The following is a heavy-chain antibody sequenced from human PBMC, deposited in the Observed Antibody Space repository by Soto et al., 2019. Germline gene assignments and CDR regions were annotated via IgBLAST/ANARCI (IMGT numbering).Heavy chain of an antibody. V-gene: IGHV1-18*01. Sequence: GASVKVSCKAPGYTFTSYGISWVRQAPGQGLEWMGWISAYNGNTNYAQKLQGRVTMTTDTSTSTAYMELRSLRSDDTAVYYCATSVLRYFDWLLVLDYWGQGTLVTVSS. CDR1: GYTFTSYG. CDR2: ISAYNGNT. CDR3: ATSVLRYFDWLLVLDY. D-gene: IGHD3-9*01. J-gene: IGHJ4*02.